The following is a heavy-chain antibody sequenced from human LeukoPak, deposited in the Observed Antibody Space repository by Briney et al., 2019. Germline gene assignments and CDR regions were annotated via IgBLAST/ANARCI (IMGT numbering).Heavy chain of an antibody. Sequence: GASVKVSRKASGYTFTGYYMHWVRQAPGQGLEWMGWINPNSGGTNYAQKFQGRVTMTRDTSISTAYMELSRLRSDDTAVYYCARDGVELRYFDWLLRVDYWGQGTLVTASS. CDR3: ARDGVELRYFDWLLRVDY. CDR1: GYTFTGYY. D-gene: IGHD3-9*01. CDR2: INPNSGGT. J-gene: IGHJ4*02. V-gene: IGHV1-2*02.